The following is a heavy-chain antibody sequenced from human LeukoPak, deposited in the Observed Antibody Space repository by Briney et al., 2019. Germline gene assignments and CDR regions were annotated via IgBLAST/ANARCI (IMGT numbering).Heavy chain of an antibody. CDR1: GFTFSSYG. CDR2: IAYDGSNK. CDR3: AELGITMIGGV. J-gene: IGHJ6*04. Sequence: GGSLRLSCAASGFTFSSYGMHWVRQAPGKGLEWVAVIAYDGSNKYYADSVKGRFTISRDNAKNSLYLQMNSLRAEDTAVYYCAELGITMIGGVWGKGTTVTISS. D-gene: IGHD3-10*02. V-gene: IGHV3-30*18.